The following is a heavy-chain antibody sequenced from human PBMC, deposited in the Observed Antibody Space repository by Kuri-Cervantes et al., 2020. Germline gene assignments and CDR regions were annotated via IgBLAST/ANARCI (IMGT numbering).Heavy chain of an antibody. CDR1: GGTFSSYA. D-gene: IGHD1-26*01. CDR3: ARERGAAYYFDY. J-gene: IGHJ4*02. CDR2: IIPIFGTA. Sequence: SVKVSCKASGGTFSSYAISWVRQAPGQGLEWMGGIIPIFGTANYAQKFQGRVTITADKSTSTAYMELNSLRSEDTAVYYCARERGAAYYFDYWGQGTLVTVSS. V-gene: IGHV1-69*06.